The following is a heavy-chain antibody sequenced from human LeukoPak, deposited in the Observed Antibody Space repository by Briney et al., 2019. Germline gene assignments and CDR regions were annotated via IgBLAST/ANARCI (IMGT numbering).Heavy chain of an antibody. V-gene: IGHV4-61*08. D-gene: IGHD6-13*01. J-gene: IGHJ5*02. CDR2: IYYSGST. CDR3: AREEIAAAGANWFDP. CDR1: GGSISSGDYY. Sequence: SQTLSLTCTVSGGSISSGDYYWSWIRQPPGKGLEWIGYIYYSGSTYYNPSLKSRVTISVDTSKNQFSLKLSSVTAADTAVYYCAREEIAAAGANWFDPWGQGTLVTVSS.